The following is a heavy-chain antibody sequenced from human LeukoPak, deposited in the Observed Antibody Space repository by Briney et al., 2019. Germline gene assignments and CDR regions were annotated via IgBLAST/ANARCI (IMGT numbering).Heavy chain of an antibody. CDR1: GGSISSYY. V-gene: IGHV4-59*01. CDR3: ARLSPTRGYFDY. Sequence: SETLSLTCTVSGGSISSYYWSWIRQPPGKGLEWIGYIYYSGSTNYNPSLKSRVTISVDTSKNQFSLKLSSVTAADTAVYYCARLSPTRGYFDYWGQGTLVTVSS. J-gene: IGHJ4*02. CDR2: IYYSGST.